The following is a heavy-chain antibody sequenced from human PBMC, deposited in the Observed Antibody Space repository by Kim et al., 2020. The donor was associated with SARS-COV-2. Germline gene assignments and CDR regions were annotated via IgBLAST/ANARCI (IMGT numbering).Heavy chain of an antibody. D-gene: IGHD6-19*01. CDR1: GYTFTSYD. Sequence: ASVKVSCKASGYTFTSYDINWVRQATGQGLEWMGWMNPNSGNTGYAQKFQGRVTMTRNTSISTAYMDLSSLRSEDTAVYYCARGRGSKQWLSTVRFDPWGQGTLVTVSS. CDR2: MNPNSGNT. CDR3: ARGRGSKQWLSTVRFDP. J-gene: IGHJ5*02. V-gene: IGHV1-8*01.